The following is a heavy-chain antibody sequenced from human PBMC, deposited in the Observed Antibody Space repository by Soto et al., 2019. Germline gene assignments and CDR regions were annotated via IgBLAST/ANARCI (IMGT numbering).Heavy chain of an antibody. Sequence: ASVKVSCKASGDTFTSYDINWVRQATGQGLEWMGWMNPNSGNTGYAQKFQGRVTMTRNTSISTAYMELSSLRSEDTAVYYCAREDGTLGYCSGGSCTGFDPWGQGTLVTVSS. CDR3: AREDGTLGYCSGGSCTGFDP. J-gene: IGHJ5*02. D-gene: IGHD2-15*01. CDR1: GDTFTSYD. CDR2: MNPNSGNT. V-gene: IGHV1-8*01.